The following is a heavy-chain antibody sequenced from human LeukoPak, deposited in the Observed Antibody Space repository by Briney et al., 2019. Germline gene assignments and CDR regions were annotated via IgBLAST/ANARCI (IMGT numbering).Heavy chain of an antibody. CDR1: GFTFDDYA. Sequence: GGSLRLSCAASGFTFDDYAMHWVRQAPGKGLEWVSGISWNSGSIGYADSVKGRFTISRDNAKNSLYLQMNSLRAEDTALYYCAKDMQFGYSSSWHAFDIWGQGTMVTVSS. CDR2: ISWNSGSI. D-gene: IGHD6-13*01. V-gene: IGHV3-9*01. CDR3: AKDMQFGYSSSWHAFDI. J-gene: IGHJ3*02.